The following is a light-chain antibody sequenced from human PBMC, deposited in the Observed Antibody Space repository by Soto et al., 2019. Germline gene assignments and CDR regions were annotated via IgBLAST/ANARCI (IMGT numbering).Light chain of an antibody. CDR3: SSYTFTSTLYV. Sequence: QSVLTQPASVSGSPGQSITISCTGFSSDVGGHNYVSWYQQHPGKAPKLMIYEVTKRPSGVSNRFSGSKSGNTASLTISGLQAEDEADYYCSSYTFTSTLYVFGTGTKVTVL. J-gene: IGLJ1*01. CDR2: EVT. CDR1: SSDVGGHNY. V-gene: IGLV2-14*01.